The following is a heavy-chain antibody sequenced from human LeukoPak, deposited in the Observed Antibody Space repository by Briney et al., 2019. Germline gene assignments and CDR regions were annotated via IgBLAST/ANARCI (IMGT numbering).Heavy chain of an antibody. CDR1: GFTFSSYW. CDR3: ARDLGDYYDSRGAFDI. CDR2: IKPDGSEK. Sequence: GGSLRLSCAASGFTFSSYWMSWVRQAPGKGLERVATIKPDGSEKYYVDSVKGRFTISRDSTKNSLYLQMNSLRVEDTAVYYCARDLGDYYDSRGAFDIWGQGTMVTVSS. V-gene: IGHV3-7*01. J-gene: IGHJ3*02. D-gene: IGHD3-22*01.